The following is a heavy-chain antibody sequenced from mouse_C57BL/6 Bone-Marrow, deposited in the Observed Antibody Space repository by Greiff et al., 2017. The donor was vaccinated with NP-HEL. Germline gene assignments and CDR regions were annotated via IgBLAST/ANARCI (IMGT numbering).Heavy chain of an antibody. CDR1: GFNFKDDY. CDR2: IDPENGDI. V-gene: IGHV14-4*01. D-gene: IGHD2-3*01. Sequence: VQLQQSGAELVRPGASVKLSCTASGFNFKDDYMHWVKQRPEQGLEWIGWIDPENGDIEYASKFQGKATITADTSSNTAYLQLSSLTSEDTAVYYSTTRLFYDGYYYAMDYWGQGTSVTVSS. J-gene: IGHJ4*01. CDR3: TTRLFYDGYYYAMDY.